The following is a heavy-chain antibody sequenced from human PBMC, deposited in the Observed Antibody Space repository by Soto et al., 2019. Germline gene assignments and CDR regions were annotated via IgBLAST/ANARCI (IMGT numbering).Heavy chain of an antibody. V-gene: IGHV4-59*08. CDR3: ARGGYDILTGSDYYYYMDV. J-gene: IGHJ6*03. Sequence: SETLSLTCTVSGGSISSYYWSWIRQPPGKGLEWIGYIYYSGSTNYNPSLKSRVTISVDTSKNQFSLKLSSVTAADTAVYYCARGGYDILTGSDYYYYMDVWGKGTTVTVSS. D-gene: IGHD3-9*01. CDR1: GGSISSYY. CDR2: IYYSGST.